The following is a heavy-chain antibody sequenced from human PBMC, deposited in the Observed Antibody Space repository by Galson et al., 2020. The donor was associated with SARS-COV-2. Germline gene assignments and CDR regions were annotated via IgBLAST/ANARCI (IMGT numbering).Heavy chain of an antibody. V-gene: IGHV4-38-2*02. CDR2: VCGTT. CDR3: AGQGVNLIVLVTVPGWYFDL. J-gene: IGHJ2*01. D-gene: IGHD3-22*01. CDR1: GYSVSTTNY. Sequence: SETLSLTCTVSGYSVSTTNYWGWVRQPPGRGLEWIGSVCGTTYYNPSLKSRVTISVDTSKNQFSLRLDSVTAADTALYYCAGQGVNLIVLVTVPGWYFDLWGRGTLVTVSS.